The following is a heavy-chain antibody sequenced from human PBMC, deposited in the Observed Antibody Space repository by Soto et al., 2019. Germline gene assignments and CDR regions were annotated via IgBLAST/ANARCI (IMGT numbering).Heavy chain of an antibody. D-gene: IGHD1-26*01. CDR2: FDPEDGET. CDR1: GYTLSELS. Sequence: ASGKVSCKVSGYTLSELSMHWVRQAPGKGLEWMGGFDPEDGETIYAQKFQGRVTMTEDTSTDTAYMELSSLRSEDTAVYYCATCEGVGATYYYYGMDVWGQGTTVPVS. J-gene: IGHJ6*02. CDR3: ATCEGVGATYYYYGMDV. V-gene: IGHV1-24*01.